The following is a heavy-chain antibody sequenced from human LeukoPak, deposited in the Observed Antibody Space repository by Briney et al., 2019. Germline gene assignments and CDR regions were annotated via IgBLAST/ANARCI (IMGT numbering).Heavy chain of an antibody. D-gene: IGHD3-22*01. V-gene: IGHV1-18*01. CDR2: ISPNNGNT. CDR3: ARDGDPKYYYDSSGYYSY. CDR1: GYTFTSYG. J-gene: IGHJ4*02. Sequence: GASVKVSCKASGYTFTSYGISWVRQAPGQGLEWMGWISPNNGNTNYAQKLQGRVTMTTDTSTSTAYMELSSLRSDDTAVYYCARDGDPKYYYDSSGYYSYWGQGTLVTVCS.